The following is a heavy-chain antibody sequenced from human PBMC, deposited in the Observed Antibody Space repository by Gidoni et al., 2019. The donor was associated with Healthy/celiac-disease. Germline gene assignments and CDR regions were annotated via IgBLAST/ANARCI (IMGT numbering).Heavy chain of an antibody. V-gene: IGHV4-59*01. CDR3: ARDTGQGGYYDSYYYGMDV. J-gene: IGHJ6*02. D-gene: IGHD3-22*01. CDR2: IYYSGST. Sequence: QVQLQESGPGLVKPSETLSLTCTVSGGSISSYYWSWIRQPPGKGLEWIGYIYYSGSTNYNPSLKSRVTISVDTSKNQFSLKLSSVTAADTAVYYCARDTGQGGYYDSYYYGMDVWGQGTTVTVSS. CDR1: GGSISSYY.